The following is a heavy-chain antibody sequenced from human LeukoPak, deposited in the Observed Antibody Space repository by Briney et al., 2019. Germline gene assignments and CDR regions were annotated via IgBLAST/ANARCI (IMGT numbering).Heavy chain of an antibody. Sequence: GGSLRLSCAASGFTFSSYWMSWVRQTPGRGLDWVANIKRAGNEKYYVDSVKGRFTISRDNAKNSLYLQMNSLRVEDAAVYYCARDPRNVWGSYRYDYWGQGTLVTVSS. J-gene: IGHJ4*02. V-gene: IGHV3-7*01. D-gene: IGHD3-16*02. CDR2: IKRAGNEK. CDR3: ARDPRNVWGSYRYDY. CDR1: GFTFSSYW.